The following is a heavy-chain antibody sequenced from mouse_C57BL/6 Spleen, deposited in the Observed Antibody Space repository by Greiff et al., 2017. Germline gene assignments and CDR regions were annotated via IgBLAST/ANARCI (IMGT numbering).Heavy chain of an antibody. Sequence: QVQLKQPGAELVKPGASVKLSCKASGYTFTSYWMHWVKQRPGRGLEWIGRIDPNSGGTKYNEKFKSKATLTVDKPSSTAYMQLSSLTSEESAVDYCAGGAYDYGGYFDVWGTGTTVTVSS. V-gene: IGHV1-72*01. D-gene: IGHD2-4*01. CDR1: GYTFTSYW. J-gene: IGHJ1*03. CDR2: IDPNSGGT. CDR3: AGGAYDYGGYFDV.